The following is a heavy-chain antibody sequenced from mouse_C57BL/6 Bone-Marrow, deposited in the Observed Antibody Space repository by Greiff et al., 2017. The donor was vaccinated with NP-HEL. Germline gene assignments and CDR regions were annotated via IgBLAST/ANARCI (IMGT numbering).Heavy chain of an antibody. CDR1: GYTFTSYW. CDR2: IYPGSGST. J-gene: IGHJ1*03. CDR3: ARMNYYGSSHWYFDV. Sequence: QVQLQQPGAELVKPGASVKMSCKASGYTFTSYWITWVKQRPGQGLEWIGDIYPGSGSTNYNEKFKSKATLTVDTSSSTAYMQLSSLTSEDSAVYYFARMNYYGSSHWYFDVWGTGTTVTVSS. V-gene: IGHV1-55*01. D-gene: IGHD1-1*01.